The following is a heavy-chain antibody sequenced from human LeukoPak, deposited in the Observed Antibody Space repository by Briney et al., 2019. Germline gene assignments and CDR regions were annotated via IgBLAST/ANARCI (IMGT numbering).Heavy chain of an antibody. D-gene: IGHD3-10*01. CDR1: GFAFSNYA. J-gene: IGHJ5*02. Sequence: PGGSLRLSCAASGFAFSNYAMSWVRQAPGTGLEWVSAISGSGYGTFYADSVKGRFTISRDNSKNTLYLQMNSLRAEDTALYYCAKDLSCVTMVQGGRNWFDPWGQGTLVTVS. CDR2: ISGSGYGT. CDR3: AKDLSCVTMVQGGRNWFDP. V-gene: IGHV3-23*01.